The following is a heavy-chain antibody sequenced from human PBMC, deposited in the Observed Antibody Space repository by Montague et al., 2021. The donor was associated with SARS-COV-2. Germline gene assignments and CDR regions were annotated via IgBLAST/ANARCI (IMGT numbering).Heavy chain of an antibody. V-gene: IGHV4-34*01. CDR1: EFTFSIFA. Sequence: LRLSCAASEFTFSIFAMTWVRQPPGKGLEWIGEINHSGSTIYNPSLKSRVTISVDTSKNQFSLKLSSVTAADTAVYYCARVRAVPAAMRIFSLGRSYYGMDVWGQGTTVTVSS. CDR3: ARVRAVPAAMRIFSLGRSYYGMDV. CDR2: INHSGST. D-gene: IGHD2-2*01. J-gene: IGHJ6*02.